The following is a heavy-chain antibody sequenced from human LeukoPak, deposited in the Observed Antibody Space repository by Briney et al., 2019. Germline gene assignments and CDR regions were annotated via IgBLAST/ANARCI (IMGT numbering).Heavy chain of an antibody. J-gene: IGHJ1*01. D-gene: IGHD5-18*01. V-gene: IGHV3-66*01. Sequence: GGSLRLSCAASGFTVSSNDMDWVRQVPGKGLEWVSVIYSGSSTHYTDSVKGRFTISRDNAKSSLYLQMNSLRAEDTAVYYCARAGYSMDTEYFQHWGQGTLVTVSS. CDR1: GFTVSSND. CDR3: ARAGYSMDTEYFQH. CDR2: IYSGSST.